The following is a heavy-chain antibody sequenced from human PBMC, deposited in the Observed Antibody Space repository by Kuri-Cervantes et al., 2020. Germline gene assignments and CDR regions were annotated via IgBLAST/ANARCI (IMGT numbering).Heavy chain of an antibody. D-gene: IGHD6-19*01. CDR3: ARGPGYSSGWSYYYYMDV. CDR1: GGSFSGYY. V-gene: IGHV4-34*01. Sequence: ETLSLTCAVYGGSFSGYYWSWIRQPPGKGLEWIGEINHSGSTNYNPSLKSRVTISVDTSKNQFSLKLSSVTAADTAVYYCARGPGYSSGWSYYYYMDVWGKGTTVTVSS. J-gene: IGHJ6*03. CDR2: INHSGST.